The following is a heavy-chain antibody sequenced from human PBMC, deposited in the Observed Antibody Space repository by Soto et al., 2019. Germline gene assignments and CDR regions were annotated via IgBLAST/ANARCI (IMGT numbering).Heavy chain of an antibody. CDR3: AREGSYKNNYYYGMDA. CDR2: IYYSGST. J-gene: IGHJ6*02. CDR1: GGSISSYY. D-gene: IGHD2-15*01. V-gene: IGHV4-59*01. Sequence: QVQLQESGPGLVKPSETLSLTCTVSGGSISSYYWSWIRQPPGKGLEWIGYIYYSGSTNYNPSLKSRVTVSVDTSKTQFSLKLSSVTAADTAVYYCAREGSYKNNYYYGMDAWGQGTTVTVSS.